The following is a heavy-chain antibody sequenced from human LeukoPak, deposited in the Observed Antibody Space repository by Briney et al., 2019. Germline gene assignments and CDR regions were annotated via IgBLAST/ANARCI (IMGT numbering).Heavy chain of an antibody. CDR2: TYYSGST. J-gene: IGHJ4*02. CDR3: ARGYSRMASYFAV. CDR1: GGSISSYY. V-gene: IGHV4-59*01. D-gene: IGHD1-26*01. Sequence: SETLSLTCTVSGGSISSYYWSWIRQPPGKGLEWIGYTYYSGSTNYNPSLKSRVTISVDTSKNQFSLKLSSVTAADTAVYYCARGYSRMASYFAVWGQGTLVTVSS.